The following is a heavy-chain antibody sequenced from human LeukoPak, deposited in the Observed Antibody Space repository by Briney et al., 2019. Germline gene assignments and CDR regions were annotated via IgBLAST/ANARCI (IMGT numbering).Heavy chain of an antibody. D-gene: IGHD3-22*01. J-gene: IGHJ6*02. CDR2: IWYDGSNK. CDR1: GFVFSDHY. Sequence: GGSLRLSCAASGFVFSDHYMDWVRQAPGKGLEWVAVIWYDGSNKYYADSVKGRFTVSRDNSKSTLSLQMNSLRAEDTAVYYCARGRSFYDSSGYYYAYYYGMDVWGQGTTVTVSS. CDR3: ARGRSFYDSSGYYYAYYYGMDV. V-gene: IGHV3-33*08.